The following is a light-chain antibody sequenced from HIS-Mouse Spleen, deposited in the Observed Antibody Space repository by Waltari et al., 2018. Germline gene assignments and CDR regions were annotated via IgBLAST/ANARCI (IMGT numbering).Light chain of an antibody. Sequence: QSALTQPASVSGSPGQSITLPCTGTSSDVGGYNYVSWYQQHPGNAPKLMIYEVSNRPSGVSNRFSGSKSGNTASLTISGLQAEDEADYYCSSYTSSSTWVFGGGTKLTVL. V-gene: IGLV2-14*01. CDR2: EVS. J-gene: IGLJ3*02. CDR1: SSDVGGYNY. CDR3: SSYTSSSTWV.